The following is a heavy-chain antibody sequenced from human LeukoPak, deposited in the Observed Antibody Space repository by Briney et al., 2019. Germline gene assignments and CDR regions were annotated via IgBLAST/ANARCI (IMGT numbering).Heavy chain of an antibody. CDR1: GVTYDHYA. V-gene: IGHV3-9*01. J-gene: IGHJ4*02. CDR2: ISWNSGSI. D-gene: IGHD1-1*01. Sequence: GGSLRLSCGASGVTYDHYAMHWAPQSPGKGLECVSGISWNSGSIGYADSVKGRFTISRDNAKNSLYLQMNSLRAEDTALYYCAKGGYNWNDGYFDYWGQGTLVTVSS. CDR3: AKGGYNWNDGYFDY.